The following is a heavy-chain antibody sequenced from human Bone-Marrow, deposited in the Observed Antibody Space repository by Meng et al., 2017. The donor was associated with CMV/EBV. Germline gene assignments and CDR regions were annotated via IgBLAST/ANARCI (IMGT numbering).Heavy chain of an antibody. V-gene: IGHV1-69*10. D-gene: IGHD6-19*01. J-gene: IGHJ6*02. CDR3: AMYSSGWYGDYYYYYGMEV. CDR2: IIPILGIA. Sequence: SVKVSCKASGGTFSSYAISWVRQAPGQGLEWMGGIIPILGIANYAQKFQGRVTITADKSTSTAYMELSSLRSEDTAVYYCAMYSSGWYGDYYYYYGMEVWGPGTTVHVAS. CDR1: GGTFSSYA.